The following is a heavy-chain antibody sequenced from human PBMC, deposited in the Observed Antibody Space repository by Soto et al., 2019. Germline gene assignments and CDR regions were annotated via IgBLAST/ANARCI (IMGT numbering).Heavy chain of an antibody. CDR1: GYTFTSYA. Sequence: ASVKVSCEASGYTFTSYAMHWVRQAPGQRLEWMGWINAGNGNTKYSQKFQGRVTITRDTSASTAYMELSSLRSEDTAVYYCARDLHPGGDRVLRFLEWLVPTYGMDVWGQGTTVTVSS. J-gene: IGHJ6*02. D-gene: IGHD3-3*01. V-gene: IGHV1-3*01. CDR2: INAGNGNT. CDR3: ARDLHPGGDRVLRFLEWLVPTYGMDV.